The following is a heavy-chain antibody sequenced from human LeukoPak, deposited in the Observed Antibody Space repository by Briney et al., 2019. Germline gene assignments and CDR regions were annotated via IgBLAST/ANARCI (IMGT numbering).Heavy chain of an antibody. CDR2: IYYSEST. CDR1: GGSISSYY. D-gene: IGHD3-16*02. CDR3: ARVGYDYVWGSYRPLYFDY. J-gene: IGHJ4*02. V-gene: IGHV4-59*01. Sequence: SETLSLTCTVSGGSISSYYWSWIRQPPGKGLEWIGYIYYSESTNYNPSLKSRVTISVDTSKNQFSLKLSSVTAADTAVYYCARVGYDYVWGSYRPLYFDYWGQGTLVTVSS.